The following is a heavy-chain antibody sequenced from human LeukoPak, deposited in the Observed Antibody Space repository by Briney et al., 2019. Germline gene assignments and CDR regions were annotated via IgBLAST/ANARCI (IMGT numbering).Heavy chain of an antibody. Sequence: PSETLSLTCTVSGGSINSSSYYWGWIRQPPGKGLEWIGEINHSGSTNYNPSLKSRVTISVDTSKNQFSLKLSSVTAADTAVYYCARGPPSSSWFPPWGFDPWGQGTLVTVSS. J-gene: IGHJ5*02. CDR2: INHSGST. V-gene: IGHV4-39*07. CDR3: ARGPPSSSWFPPWGFDP. D-gene: IGHD6-13*01. CDR1: GGSINSSSYY.